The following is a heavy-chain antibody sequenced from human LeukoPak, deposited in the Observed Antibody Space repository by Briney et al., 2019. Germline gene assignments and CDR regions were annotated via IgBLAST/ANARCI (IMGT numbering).Heavy chain of an antibody. CDR2: ISSRSSYI. J-gene: IGHJ4*02. CDR3: ASFRDYSNCN. V-gene: IGHV3-21*01. Sequence: GRSLRPSCAASGFTFSSYSMNWVRQPPGKGRGWVSFISSRSSYIYYADSVKGRFPISRDNANNSLYLHMNSLRAEDTAVYYCASFRDYSNCNWGQGTLVTVSS. CDR1: GFTFSSYS. D-gene: IGHD4-11*01.